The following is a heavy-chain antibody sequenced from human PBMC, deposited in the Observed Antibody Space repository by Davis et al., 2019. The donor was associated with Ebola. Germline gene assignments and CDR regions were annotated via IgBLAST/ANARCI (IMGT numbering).Heavy chain of an antibody. V-gene: IGHV3-48*03. CDR3: AREADSGGFRIDY. CDR1: GFIFGSYE. Sequence: GESLKISCAASGFIFGSYEMIWVRQAPGKGLEWVSYISDRGLTKYYSDSVKGRFTISRDNAENSLYLEMNSLRAEDTAVYYCAREADSGGFRIDYWGRGILVTVSS. CDR2: ISDRGLTK. D-gene: IGHD5-12*01. J-gene: IGHJ4*02.